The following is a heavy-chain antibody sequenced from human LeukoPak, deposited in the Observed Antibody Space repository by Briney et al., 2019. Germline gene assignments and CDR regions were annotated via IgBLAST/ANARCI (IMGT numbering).Heavy chain of an antibody. Sequence: TGGSLRLSCAASGFTFSSYSMNWVRQAPGKGLEWVSSISSSSSYIYYADSVKGRFTISRDNAKNSLYLQMNSLRAEDTAVYYCARDSGDSSGYYYYGMDVWGQGTTVTVSS. CDR1: GFTFSSYS. D-gene: IGHD6-19*01. CDR3: ARDSGDSSGYYYYGMDV. J-gene: IGHJ6*02. CDR2: ISSSSSYI. V-gene: IGHV3-21*01.